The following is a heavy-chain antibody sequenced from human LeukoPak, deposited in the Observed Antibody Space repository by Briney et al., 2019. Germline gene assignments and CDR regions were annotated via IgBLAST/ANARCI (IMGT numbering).Heavy chain of an antibody. D-gene: IGHD6-13*01. V-gene: IGHV3-23*01. CDR2: ISGSGGST. CDR1: GFTFSSYA. Sequence: GGSLRLSCAASGFTFSSYAMSWVRQAPGKGLXXXSAISGSGGSTYYADSVKGRFTISRDNSKNTLYLQMNSLRAEDAAVYYCAKYYSSSWHLFDYWGQGTLVTVSS. J-gene: IGHJ4*02. CDR3: AKYYSSSWHLFDY.